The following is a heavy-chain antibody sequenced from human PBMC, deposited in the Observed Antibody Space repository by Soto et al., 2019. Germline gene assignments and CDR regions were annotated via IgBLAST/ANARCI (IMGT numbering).Heavy chain of an antibody. D-gene: IGHD6-13*01. CDR3: ARGDSSSWPPGDYYYYYMDV. J-gene: IGHJ6*03. CDR2: INHSGST. CDR1: GGSFSGYY. Sequence: SETLSLTCAVYGGSFSGYYWSWIRQPPGKGLEWIGEINHSGSTNYNPSLKSRVTISVDTSKNQFSLKLSSVTAADTAVYYCARGDSSSWPPGDYYYYYMDVWGKGTTVTVSS. V-gene: IGHV4-34*01.